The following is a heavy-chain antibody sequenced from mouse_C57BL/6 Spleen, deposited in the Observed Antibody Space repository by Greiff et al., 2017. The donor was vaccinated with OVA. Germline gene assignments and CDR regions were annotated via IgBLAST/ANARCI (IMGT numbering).Heavy chain of an antibody. CDR3: ARDEERTTVPWYFDV. CDR1: GYSITSGYY. J-gene: IGHJ1*03. V-gene: IGHV3-6*01. D-gene: IGHD1-1*01. Sequence: DVQLQESGPGLVKPSQSLSLTCSVTGYSITSGYYWNWIRQFPGNKLEWMGYISYDGSNNYNPSLKNRISITRDTSKNQFFLKLNSVTTEDTATYYCARDEERTTVPWYFDVWGTGTTVTVSS. CDR2: ISYDGSN.